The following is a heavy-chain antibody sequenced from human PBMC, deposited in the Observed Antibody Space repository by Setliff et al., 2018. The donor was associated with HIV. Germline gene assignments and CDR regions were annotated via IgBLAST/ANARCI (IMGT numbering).Heavy chain of an antibody. V-gene: IGHV4-4*07. J-gene: IGHJ3*02. Sequence: PSETLSLTCSVSGGSMSSYYWSWIRQTASKGLEWIGRIYTSGSIIYNPSLRSRVTMSVDTSKNQFSLKLSSVTAADTAVYYCARVFPPTRGAPFGIPPGAFDIWGQGTVVTVSS. CDR3: ARVFPPTRGAPFGIPPGAFDI. D-gene: IGHD2-21*01. CDR1: GGSMSSYY. CDR2: IYTSGSI.